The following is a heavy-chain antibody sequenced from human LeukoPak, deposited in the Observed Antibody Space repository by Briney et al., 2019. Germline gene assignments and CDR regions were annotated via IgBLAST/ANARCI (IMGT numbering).Heavy chain of an antibody. CDR1: GFTFSSYE. Sequence: GGSLRLSCAASGFTFSSYEMNWVRQDPGKGLEWVSYISSSGYTIYYADSVKGRFTISRDNARNSLYLQMNSLRAEDTAVYYCARDPNPGIAAAGYDFDYWGQGTLVTVSS. D-gene: IGHD6-13*01. J-gene: IGHJ4*02. CDR2: ISSSGYTI. V-gene: IGHV3-48*03. CDR3: ARDPNPGIAAAGYDFDY.